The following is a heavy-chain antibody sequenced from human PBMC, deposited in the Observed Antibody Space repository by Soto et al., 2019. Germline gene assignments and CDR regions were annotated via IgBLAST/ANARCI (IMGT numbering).Heavy chain of an antibody. D-gene: IGHD5-12*01. J-gene: IGHJ4*02. Sequence: QVQLVQSGAEVRQPASSVKVSCKTSGGTFSSYAISWVRQAPGQGLEWMGGIVPIVDTSTYAQTFQGRVTITADESPSTVYMELSSLRSDDTAVYYCVRVVAITGYPDNWGQGTLVTVSS. CDR1: GGTFSSYA. CDR3: VRVVAITGYPDN. V-gene: IGHV1-69*12. CDR2: IVPIVDTS.